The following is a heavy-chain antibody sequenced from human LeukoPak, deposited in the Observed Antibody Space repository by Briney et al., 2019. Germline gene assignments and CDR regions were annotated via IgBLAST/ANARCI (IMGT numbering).Heavy chain of an antibody. Sequence: PGGSLRLSCAASGFTLTTYWMHWVRQAPGKGLVWVSRIKSDGSSTSYADSVKGRFTVSRDSAKNTLYLQMNSLRAEDTAVYYCVALAAAGYYYGLDVWGQGTTVTVSS. J-gene: IGHJ6*02. CDR1: GFTLTTYW. CDR3: VALAAAGYYYGLDV. V-gene: IGHV3-74*01. D-gene: IGHD6-13*01. CDR2: IKSDGSST.